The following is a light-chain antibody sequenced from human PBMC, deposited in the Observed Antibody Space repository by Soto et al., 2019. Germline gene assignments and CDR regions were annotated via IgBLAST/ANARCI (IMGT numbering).Light chain of an antibody. CDR1: GSGVGGYNY. Sequence: QSVLTQPRSVSGSPGQSVTISCTGTGSGVGGYNYVSWYQQHPGKAPRLIIYDVSQRPSGVPDRFSGSKSGNTASLTISGLQAEDEADYSCCSSTDSYTFVFGTGTKVTVL. CDR3: CSSTDSYTFV. V-gene: IGLV2-11*01. J-gene: IGLJ1*01. CDR2: DVS.